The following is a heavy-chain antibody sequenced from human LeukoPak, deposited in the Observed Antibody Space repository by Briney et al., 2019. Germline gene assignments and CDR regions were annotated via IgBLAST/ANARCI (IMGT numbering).Heavy chain of an antibody. V-gene: IGHV3-33*01. CDR2: LWYDGTNE. CDR1: GFTFNNYG. J-gene: IGHJ3*01. Sequence: GRSLRLSCAASGFTFNNYGMHWVRQAPGRGLEWVALLWYDGTNENYADSVKGRFTISRDNSKNTMYLQMNNLRAEDTAVYYCARRGTPNAFDLWGQGTMVTVSS. D-gene: IGHD3-16*01. CDR3: ARRGTPNAFDL.